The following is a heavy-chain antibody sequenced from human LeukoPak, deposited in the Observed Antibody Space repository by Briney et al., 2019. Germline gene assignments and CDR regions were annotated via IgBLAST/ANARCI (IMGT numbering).Heavy chain of an antibody. J-gene: IGHJ4*02. CDR1: GGSFSGYY. V-gene: IGHV3-23*01. Sequence: PSETLSLTCAVYGGSFSGYYWSWVRQAPGKGLEWVSTFTGGDGSAYYADSVKGRFTISRDNSKNTLYLQMNSLRAEDTALYYCAKEGFDYWGQGTLVTVSS. CDR2: FTGGDGSA. CDR3: AKEGFDY.